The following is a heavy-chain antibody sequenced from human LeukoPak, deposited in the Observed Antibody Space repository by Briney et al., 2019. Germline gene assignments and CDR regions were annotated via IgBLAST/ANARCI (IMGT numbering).Heavy chain of an antibody. D-gene: IGHD3-10*01. J-gene: IGHJ5*02. CDR1: GFTFSSYW. V-gene: IGHV3-74*01. CDR3: ARDPKRGNWFDP. Sequence: QPGGSLRLSWAASGFTFSSYWMHWVRQAPGQGLVWVSRINSDGSNAVYADSVKGRFIISRDNAKNTLYLQMNSLRAEDTAVYYCARDPKRGNWFDPWGQGTLVTVSS. CDR2: INSDGSNA.